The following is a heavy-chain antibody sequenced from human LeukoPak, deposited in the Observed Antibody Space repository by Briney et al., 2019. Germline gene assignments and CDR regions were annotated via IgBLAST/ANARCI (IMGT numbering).Heavy chain of an antibody. Sequence: GSVKVSCKASGYTFTSYGISWVRQAPGQGLEWMGWISAYNGNTNYAQKLQGRVTMTTDTSTSTAYMELRSLRSDDTAVYYCARRNYDILTGYSIPDYWGQGTLVTVSS. CDR3: ARRNYDILTGYSIPDY. CDR1: GYTFTSYG. CDR2: ISAYNGNT. J-gene: IGHJ4*02. D-gene: IGHD3-9*01. V-gene: IGHV1-18*01.